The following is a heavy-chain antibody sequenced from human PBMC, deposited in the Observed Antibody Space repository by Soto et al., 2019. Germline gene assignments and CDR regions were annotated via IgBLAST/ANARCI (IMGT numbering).Heavy chain of an antibody. CDR2: IIPILGIA. CDR1: GGTFSSYT. V-gene: IGHV1-69*02. J-gene: IGHJ4*02. D-gene: IGHD3-10*01. Sequence: SVKVSCKASGGTFSSYTISLLRQAPGQGLEWMGRIIPILGIANYAQKFQGRVTITADKSTSTAYMELSSLRSEDTAVYYCAHGSGSYYGTYYFDYWGQGTLVTVSS. CDR3: AHGSGSYYGTYYFDY.